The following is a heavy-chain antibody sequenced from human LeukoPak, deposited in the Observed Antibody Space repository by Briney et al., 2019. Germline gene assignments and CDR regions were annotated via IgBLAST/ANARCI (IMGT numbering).Heavy chain of an antibody. J-gene: IGHJ4*02. CDR2: IYYTGST. Sequence: PSETLSLTCIISNGSLSDDYWSWIRQPPGKGLEWIGYIYYTGSTNYSPSLRSRVTMSVDRSKNQVSLRLTSLTAADTAVYYCARSAAGHQYYFDYWGRGTLVTVSS. CDR3: ARSAAGHQYYFDY. CDR1: NGSLSDDY. D-gene: IGHD2-2*01. V-gene: IGHV4-59*01.